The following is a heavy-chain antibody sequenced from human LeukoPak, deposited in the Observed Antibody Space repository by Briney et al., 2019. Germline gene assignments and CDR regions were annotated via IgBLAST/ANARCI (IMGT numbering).Heavy chain of an antibody. V-gene: IGHV1-18*01. CDR1: GYTFTSYG. D-gene: IGHD3-10*01. J-gene: IGHJ4*02. CDR3: ARYSINYGPWFPDF. CDR2: ISAYSGNT. Sequence: ASVKVSCKASGYTFTSYGISWVRQAPGQGLEWMGWISAYSGNTNYAQKLQGRVTMTRDTSITTAYMEVNSLRSDDTAVFFCARYSINYGPWFPDFWGQGTLVTVSS.